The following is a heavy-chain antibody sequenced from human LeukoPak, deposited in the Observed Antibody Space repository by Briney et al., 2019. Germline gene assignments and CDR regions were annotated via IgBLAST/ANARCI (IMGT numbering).Heavy chain of an antibody. Sequence: GRSLRLSCAASGFTFSSYAMHWVRQAPGKGLEWVAVISYDGSNKYYADSVKGRFTISRDNSKNTLYLQMNSLRAEDTAVYYCAKEGYSSSWYWGDSYYYGMDVWGKGTTVTVSS. CDR2: ISYDGSNK. D-gene: IGHD6-13*01. CDR3: AKEGYSSSWYWGDSYYYGMDV. J-gene: IGHJ6*04. V-gene: IGHV3-30*04. CDR1: GFTFSSYA.